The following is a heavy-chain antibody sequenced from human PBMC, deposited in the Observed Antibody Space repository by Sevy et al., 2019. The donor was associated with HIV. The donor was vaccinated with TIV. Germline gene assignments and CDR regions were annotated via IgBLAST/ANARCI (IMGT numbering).Heavy chain of an antibody. CDR1: AFTFSTYG. D-gene: IGHD3-3*01. V-gene: IGHV3-30*03. CDR3: ARDLRPHLLYSDFWSGYSGMDV. Sequence: GGSLRLSCVASAFTFSTYGMHWVRQAPGKGLEWVSVISFDGSHKYYADSVKGRCTFSRDNSKNTLDLQMNSLRAEDTAVYYCARDLRPHLLYSDFWSGYSGMDVWGQGTTVTVSS. CDR2: ISFDGSHK. J-gene: IGHJ6*02.